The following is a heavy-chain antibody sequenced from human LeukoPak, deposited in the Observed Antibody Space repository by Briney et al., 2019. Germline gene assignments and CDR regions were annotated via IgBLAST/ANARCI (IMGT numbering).Heavy chain of an antibody. V-gene: IGHV4-39*07. Sequence: PSETLSLTCSVSGDSITGFYWGWLAKPPGKGLEWIGNIYYTGNTYYNSSLKSRVTISLDTSKKQFSLKVITVTAEDTAAQYCTKSDGYGLIRICGRGKMVTVSS. CDR1: GDSITGFY. CDR2: IYYTGNT. J-gene: IGHJ3*02. CDR3: TKSDGYGLIRI. D-gene: IGHD3-10*01.